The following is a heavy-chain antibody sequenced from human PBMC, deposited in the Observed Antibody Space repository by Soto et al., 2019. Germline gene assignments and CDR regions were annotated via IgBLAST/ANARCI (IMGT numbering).Heavy chain of an antibody. CDR2: ISAYTGKT. CDR3: ARGGDVNYYHGMDV. CDR1: GYTFTSYG. V-gene: IGHV1-18*01. J-gene: IGHJ6*02. D-gene: IGHD5-12*01. Sequence: QVQLVQSGGEVKKPGASVKLSCTASGYTFTSYGISWVRQAPGQGLGWMGWISAYTGKTNYAQNIQGRGTMTTDTSTRTAYMDLRSLRSDDTAVYYCARGGDVNYYHGMDVWGQGTTVTVSS.